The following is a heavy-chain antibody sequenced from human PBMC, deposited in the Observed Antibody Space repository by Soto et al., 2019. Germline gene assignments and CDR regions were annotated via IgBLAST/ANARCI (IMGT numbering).Heavy chain of an antibody. Sequence: QVQLQESGPGLVEPSQTLSLTCTVSGGSISSAGYYWSWIRQRPGKGLEWIGYIYFSGVTYYNPSLESRVTRSVDTSKNQFSLRLSSVTAADTAVYYCARDPWRTPPEAAFDVWGQGTKVTVSS. V-gene: IGHV4-31*03. J-gene: IGHJ3*01. CDR1: GGSISSAGYY. CDR3: ARDPWRTPPEAAFDV. D-gene: IGHD1-1*01. CDR2: IYFSGVT.